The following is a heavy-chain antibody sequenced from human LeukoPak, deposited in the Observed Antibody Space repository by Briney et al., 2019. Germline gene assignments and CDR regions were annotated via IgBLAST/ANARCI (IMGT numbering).Heavy chain of an antibody. J-gene: IGHJ4*02. V-gene: IGHV4-59*01. CDR2: IYSSGST. D-gene: IGHD1-26*01. CDR1: GGSISGYY. Sequence: SETLSLTCTVSGGSISGYYWSWIRQSPGKGLEWIGYIYSSGSTNYKSSLKSRVTISEDTSKNQVSLKLRSVTAADTAVYYCARDSSAFSGFYDSWGQGTLVTVSS. CDR3: ARDSSAFSGFYDS.